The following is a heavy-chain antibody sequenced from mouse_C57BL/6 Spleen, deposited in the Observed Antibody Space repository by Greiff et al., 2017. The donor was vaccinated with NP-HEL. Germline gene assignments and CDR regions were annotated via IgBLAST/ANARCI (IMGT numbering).Heavy chain of an antibody. Sequence: EVMLVESEGGLVQPGSSMKLSCTASGFTFSDYYMAWVRQVPEKGLEWVANINYDGSSTYYLDSLKSRFIISRDNAKNSLYLQMSSLKAEDTATYYCARVVYYAMDYWGKGTSVTVSS. CDR3: ARVVYYAMDY. CDR2: INYDGSST. CDR1: GFTFSDYY. V-gene: IGHV5-16*01. J-gene: IGHJ4*01.